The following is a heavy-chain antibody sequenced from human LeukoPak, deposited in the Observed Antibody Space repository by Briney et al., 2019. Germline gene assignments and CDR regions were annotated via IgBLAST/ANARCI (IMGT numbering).Heavy chain of an antibody. D-gene: IGHD1-1*01. CDR2: IKEDGSEK. J-gene: IGHJ4*02. CDR3: ARDGMTSLYVY. CDR1: GFTFSSFW. Sequence: GGSLRLSRGASGFTFSSFWMHWVRQAPGKGLVWVANIKEDGSEKYYVDSVKGRFTISRDNAKNSLYLQMNSLRAEDTAVYYCARDGMTSLYVYWGQGTLVTVSS. V-gene: IGHV3-7*01.